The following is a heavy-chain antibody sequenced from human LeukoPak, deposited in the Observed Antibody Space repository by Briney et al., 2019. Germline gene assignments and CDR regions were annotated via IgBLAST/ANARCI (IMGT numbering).Heavy chain of an antibody. V-gene: IGHV3-21*01. Sequence: GGSLRLPCAASGFTFSSYSMNWVRQAPGKGLEWVSSISSSSSYIYYADSVKGRFTISRDNAKNSLYLQMNSLRAEDTAVYYCAREGETDNWFDPWGQGTLVTVSS. CDR2: ISSSSSYI. CDR1: GFTFSSYS. J-gene: IGHJ5*02. CDR3: AREGETDNWFDP. D-gene: IGHD3-16*01.